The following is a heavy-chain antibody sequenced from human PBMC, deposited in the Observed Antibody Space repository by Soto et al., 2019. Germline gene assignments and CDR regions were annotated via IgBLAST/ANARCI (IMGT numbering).Heavy chain of an antibody. J-gene: IGHJ4*02. V-gene: IGHV3-48*02. CDR3: ARGYCSGGSCYSASDY. CDR2: ISSSSSTI. D-gene: IGHD2-15*01. Sequence: GGSLRLSCVDSGFIFVTHSINWVRQAPGKGLEWVSYISSSSSTIYYADSVRGRFAISRDNAKNSLYLQMNSLRDEDTAVYYCARGYCSGGSCYSASDYWGQGTLVTVSS. CDR1: GFIFVTHS.